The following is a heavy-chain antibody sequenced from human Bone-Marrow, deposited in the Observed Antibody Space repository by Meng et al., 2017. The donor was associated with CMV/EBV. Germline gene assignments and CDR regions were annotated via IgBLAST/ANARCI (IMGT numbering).Heavy chain of an antibody. CDR2: FYYSGTT. J-gene: IGHJ4*02. CDR3: ARGRIACDY. CDR1: GGSIRNSSYY. Sequence: GSLRLSCTVSGGSIRNSSYYWDWVRQAPGKGLEWIGNFYYSGTTSYTPSLKSRVTISGDTSKSQFSLKLYSVTATDTAVYYCARGRIACDYWGQGTVVTVSS. V-gene: IGHV4-39*01. D-gene: IGHD2/OR15-2a*01.